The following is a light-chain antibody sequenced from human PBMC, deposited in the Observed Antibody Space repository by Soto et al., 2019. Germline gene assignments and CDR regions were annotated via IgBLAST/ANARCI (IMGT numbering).Light chain of an antibody. CDR1: QSISSW. J-gene: IGKJ1*01. CDR2: DAS. CDR3: QQYNSYWT. V-gene: IGKV1-5*01. Sequence: DIQMTQSPSTLSASVGDSVTITCRASQSISSWLAWYQQKPGKAPKLLIYDASSLESGVPSRFSGSGSGTEFTLTISSLQPDDFATYYRQQYNSYWTVGQGTKVEI.